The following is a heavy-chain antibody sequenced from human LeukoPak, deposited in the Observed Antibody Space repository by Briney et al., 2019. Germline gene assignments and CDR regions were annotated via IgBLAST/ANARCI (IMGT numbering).Heavy chain of an antibody. V-gene: IGHV2-5*01. D-gene: IGHD5-18*01. CDR1: GFSLSTSGVG. CDR2: IYWNDDK. J-gene: IGHJ4*02. CDR3: AHRGYSYGYYSPFDY. Sequence: SGPTLVKPTQTLTLTCTFSGFSLSTSGVGVGWIRQPPGKALEWLALIYWNDDKRYSPSLKSRLTITKDTSKNQVVLTMTNMDPVDTATYYCAHRGYSYGYYSPFDYRGQGTLATVSS.